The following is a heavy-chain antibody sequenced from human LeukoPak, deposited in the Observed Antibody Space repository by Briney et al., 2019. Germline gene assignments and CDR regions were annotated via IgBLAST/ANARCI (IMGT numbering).Heavy chain of an antibody. CDR1: GGSISSYY. CDR3: ARETSQKGAHYMDV. CDR2: IYYSGST. J-gene: IGHJ6*03. V-gene: IGHV4-59*01. Sequence: SETLSLTCTVSGGSISSYYWSWIRQPPGKGLKWIGYIYYSGSTSYSPSLRSRVTISVDTSKNQFSPKLSSVTAADTAVYYCARETSQKGAHYMDVWGQGTQVSVFS. D-gene: IGHD3-16*01.